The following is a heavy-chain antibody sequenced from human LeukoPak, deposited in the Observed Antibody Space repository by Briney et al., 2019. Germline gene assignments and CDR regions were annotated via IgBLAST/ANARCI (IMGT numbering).Heavy chain of an antibody. J-gene: IGHJ4*02. Sequence: GGSLRLTCAASGVTFSRAWLNWVRQAPGEGLEWVARIKTDTEGGPTEYAAPVKGRFTLSTDDSQSTLYLQMNSLKTEDTAVYYCTADVSDSSVPSPDYWGQGALVTVSS. CDR3: TADVSDSSVPSPDY. D-gene: IGHD3-22*01. CDR1: GVTFSRAW. V-gene: IGHV3-15*01. CDR2: IKTDTEGGPT.